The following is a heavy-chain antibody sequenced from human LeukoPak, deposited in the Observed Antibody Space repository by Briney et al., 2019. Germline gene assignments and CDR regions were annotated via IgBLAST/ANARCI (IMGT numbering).Heavy chain of an antibody. V-gene: IGHV4-31*03. Sequence: PSETLSLTCTVSGGSISSAIYYWGWIRQHPGKGLEWVGLLYYGGRNYYKPSLKSRITISVDTYKNQFSLELTSVTAADTAVYYCARWRFDSDDQVFDYGGQGTLVTVSS. CDR3: ARWRFDSDDQVFDY. D-gene: IGHD3-22*01. J-gene: IGHJ4*02. CDR1: GGSISSAIYY. CDR2: LYYGGRN.